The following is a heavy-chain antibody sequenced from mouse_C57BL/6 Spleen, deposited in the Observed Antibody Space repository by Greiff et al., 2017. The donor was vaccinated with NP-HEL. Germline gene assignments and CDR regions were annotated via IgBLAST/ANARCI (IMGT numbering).Heavy chain of an antibody. CDR2: IDPNSGGT. CDR1: GYTFTSYW. Sequence: VKLQQPGAELVKPGASVKLSCKASGYTFTSYWMHWVKQRPGRGLEWIGRIDPNSGGTKYNEKFKSKATLTVDKPSSTAYIQLSSLTSEDSAVYYCARGREDAMDYWGQGTSVTVSS. CDR3: ARGREDAMDY. V-gene: IGHV1-72*01. J-gene: IGHJ4*01.